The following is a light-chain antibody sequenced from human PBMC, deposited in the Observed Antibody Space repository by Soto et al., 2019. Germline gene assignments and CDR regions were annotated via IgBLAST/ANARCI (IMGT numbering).Light chain of an antibody. Sequence: DIVLTQSPCTLSLSPGARATLSCRASQSLSSTYLAWYQQIPVQAPRLLIYGTSTRATGIPARFGGSGSGTDSTLTISRLEPEDLAVYYCEHYLSSPPTFGQGTRLEIK. CDR2: GTS. J-gene: IGKJ5*01. CDR3: EHYLSSPPT. V-gene: IGKV3-20*01. CDR1: QSLSSTY.